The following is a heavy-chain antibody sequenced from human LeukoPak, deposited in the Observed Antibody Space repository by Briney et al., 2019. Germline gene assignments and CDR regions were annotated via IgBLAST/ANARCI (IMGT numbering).Heavy chain of an antibody. Sequence: GGSLRLSCAASGFTFSSFAMSWVRQAPGKGLEWISAISGSGDSTYYADSVKGRFTISRDNSKNTLYLQMNSLRAEDTALYYCAEAMSWYYFDYWGQGTLVTVSS. V-gene: IGHV3-23*01. CDR1: GFTFSSFA. J-gene: IGHJ4*02. CDR3: AEAMSWYYFDY. CDR2: ISGSGDST. D-gene: IGHD2-8*02.